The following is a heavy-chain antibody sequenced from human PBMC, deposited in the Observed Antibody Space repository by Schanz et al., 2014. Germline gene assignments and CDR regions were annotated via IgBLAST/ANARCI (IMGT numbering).Heavy chain of an antibody. Sequence: QVQLVQSGAEMKKPGSSVKVSCKASGGTFSSDTFSWVRQAPGQGLEWMGRIVPIAGITNYAQRFQGRVTITADKSSDTAYMELRSLKSEDTAVYYCAREVGLYDRGWFDPWGQGTLVTVSP. CDR3: AREVGLYDRGWFDP. CDR1: GGTFSSDT. V-gene: IGHV1-69*09. CDR2: IVPIAGIT. D-gene: IGHD3-22*01. J-gene: IGHJ5*02.